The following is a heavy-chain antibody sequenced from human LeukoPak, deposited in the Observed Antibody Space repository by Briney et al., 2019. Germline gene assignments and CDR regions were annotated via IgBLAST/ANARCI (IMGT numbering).Heavy chain of an antibody. V-gene: IGHV4-4*07. CDR2: IYSSGST. D-gene: IGHD3-10*01. CDR1: GGSINSYY. Sequence: SETLSLTCTVSGGSINSYYWSWIRQPAGKGLEWIGRIYSSGSTNYNPSLKGRVTMSVDTSKNQFSLKLSSVTAADTAVYYCARTNPLYYYGSGSYPNWFDPWGQGTLVTVSS. CDR3: ARTNPLYYYGSGSYPNWFDP. J-gene: IGHJ5*02.